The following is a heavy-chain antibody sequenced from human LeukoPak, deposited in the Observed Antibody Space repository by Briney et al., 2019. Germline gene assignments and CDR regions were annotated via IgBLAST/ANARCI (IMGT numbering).Heavy chain of an antibody. CDR1: GFIFSGYN. CDR2: ISSSSSYT. J-gene: IGHJ4*02. Sequence: GGSLRLSCAASGFIFSGYNMNWVRQAPGKGLEWVSSISSSSSYTYYADSVKGRFTISRDNAKNSLYLQMNSLRAEDTAVYYCARDLRGSWYSIDYWGQGTLVTVSS. V-gene: IGHV3-21*01. CDR3: ARDLRGSWYSIDY. D-gene: IGHD6-13*01.